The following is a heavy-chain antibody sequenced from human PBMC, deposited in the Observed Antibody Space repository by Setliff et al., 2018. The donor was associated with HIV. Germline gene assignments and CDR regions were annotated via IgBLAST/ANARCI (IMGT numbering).Heavy chain of an antibody. CDR2: MNPNSGDT. CDR3: ASGKGVRGVIITGGLDV. D-gene: IGHD3-10*01. J-gene: IGHJ6*04. V-gene: IGHV1-8*01. Sequence: ASVKVSCKASGHTFSNYDVIWVRRATGQGLEWMGWMNPNSGDTGYAQKFQGRVIMTRDTSISTAYMELSSLTSADTAGYYCASGKGVRGVIITGGLDVWGKGTTVTVSS. CDR1: GHTFSNYD.